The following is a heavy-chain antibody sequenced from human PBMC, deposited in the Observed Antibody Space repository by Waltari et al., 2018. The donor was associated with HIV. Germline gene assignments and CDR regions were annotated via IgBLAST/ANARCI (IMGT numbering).Heavy chain of an antibody. CDR3: AGSSSWFDY. CDR1: GFTFSSYS. V-gene: IGHV3-21*01. Sequence: EVQLVESGGGLVKPGGSLRLSCAASGFTFSSYSMHWVRQAPGKGLGWVSSMRRGRRYIYYADSVKGRSTISRDNAKNSLYLQMNRLRAEDTAVYYCAGSSSWFDYWGQGTLVTVSS. D-gene: IGHD6-13*01. CDR2: MRRGRRYI. J-gene: IGHJ4*02.